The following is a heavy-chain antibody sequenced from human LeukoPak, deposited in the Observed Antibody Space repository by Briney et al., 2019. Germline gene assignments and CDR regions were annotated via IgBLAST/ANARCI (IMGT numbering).Heavy chain of an antibody. J-gene: IGHJ4*02. D-gene: IGHD1-7*01. CDR3: TPSITGTTFKFDY. V-gene: IGHV3-49*04. Sequence: RGSLRLSCTVSGFTFGDYAMSWVRQAPGKGLEWVGFIRSKVSGRTTAYAASVKDRFTISRDDSKSIVYLQMNSLETEDTAVYYCTPSITGTTFKFDYWGQGTLVTVSS. CDR1: GFTFGDYA. CDR2: IRSKVSGRTT.